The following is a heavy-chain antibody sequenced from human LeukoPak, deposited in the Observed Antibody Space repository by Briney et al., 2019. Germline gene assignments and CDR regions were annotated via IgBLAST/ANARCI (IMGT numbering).Heavy chain of an antibody. D-gene: IGHD2-2*01. Sequence: ASVKVSCKASGYTFTGYYMHWVRQAPGQGLEWMGWINPNSGGTNYAQKFQGRVTMTRDTSISTAYMELSRLRSDDTAVYYCARDRGYHHWFDPWGQGTLVTVSS. CDR3: ARDRGYHHWFDP. CDR2: INPNSGGT. J-gene: IGHJ5*02. CDR1: GYTFTGYY. V-gene: IGHV1-2*02.